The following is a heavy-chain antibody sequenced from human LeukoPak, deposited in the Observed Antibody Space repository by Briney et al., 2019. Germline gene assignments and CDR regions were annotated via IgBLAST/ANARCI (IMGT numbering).Heavy chain of an antibody. CDR3: AAATPSSLDY. CDR1: GGSISSYY. V-gene: IGHV4-59*08. J-gene: IGHJ4*02. Sequence: SETLSLTCTVSGGSISSYYWSWIRQPPGKGLEWIGYIYYSGSTNYNPSLKSRVTISVDTSKNQFSLKLSSVTAADTAVYYCAAATPSSLDYWGQGTLVTVSS. D-gene: IGHD2-15*01. CDR2: IYYSGST.